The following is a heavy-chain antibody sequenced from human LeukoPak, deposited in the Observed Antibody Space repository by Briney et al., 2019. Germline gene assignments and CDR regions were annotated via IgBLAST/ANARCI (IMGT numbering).Heavy chain of an antibody. CDR2: IYYSGST. D-gene: IGHD3-10*01. CDR1: GGSISSSSYY. V-gene: IGHV4-39*07. CDR3: ARDPYGSGSSSIPLDY. J-gene: IGHJ4*02. Sequence: SETLSLTCTVSGGSISSSSYYWGWIRQPPGKGLEWIGSIYYSGSTYYNPSLKSRVTISVDTSKNQFSLKLSSVTAADTAVYYCARDPYGSGSSSIPLDYWGQGTLVTVSS.